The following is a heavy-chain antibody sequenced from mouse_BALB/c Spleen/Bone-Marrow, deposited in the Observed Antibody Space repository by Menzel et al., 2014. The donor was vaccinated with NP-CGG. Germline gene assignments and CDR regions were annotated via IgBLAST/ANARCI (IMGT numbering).Heavy chain of an antibody. Sequence: PASAVDFSRYWMSWARQAPGKGLEWIGEINSDSSTINYTPSLKDEFIISRDNAKNTLYLQMSKVRSEDTALYYCARLSYYGRFAYWGQGTLVTVSA. V-gene: IGHV4-1*02. CDR2: INSDSSTI. D-gene: IGHD1-1*01. CDR3: ARLSYYGRFAY. CDR1: AVDFSRYW. J-gene: IGHJ3*01.